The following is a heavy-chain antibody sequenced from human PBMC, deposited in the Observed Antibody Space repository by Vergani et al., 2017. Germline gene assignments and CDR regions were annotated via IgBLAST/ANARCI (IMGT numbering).Heavy chain of an antibody. D-gene: IGHD3/OR15-3a*01. CDR2: IYHSGST. J-gene: IGHJ4*02. CDR3: VRDFHSRGPFDV. V-gene: IGHV4-38-2*02. Sequence: QVQLQESGPGLVKPSETLSLTCAVSGYSISSGYYWGWIRQPPGKGLEWIGSIYHSGSTYYNPSLKSRVTISVDTSKNQFSLKLSSVTAADTAVYYCVRDFHSRGPFDVWGQGSLVTVAS. CDR1: GYSISSGYY.